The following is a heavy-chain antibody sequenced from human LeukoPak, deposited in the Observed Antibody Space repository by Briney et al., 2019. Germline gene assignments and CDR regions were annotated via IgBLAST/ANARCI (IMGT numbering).Heavy chain of an antibody. CDR3: ARDLAQWVRLFDY. D-gene: IGHD5-12*01. CDR1: GYTFTGYY. J-gene: IGHJ4*02. Sequence: ASVKVSCKASGYTFTGYYMHWVRQGHGQGLEWMGWINPNSGGTNYAQKFQGRVTMTRDTSINTAYMELSRLRSDDTAVYYCARDLAQWVRLFDYWGQGTLVTVSS. CDR2: INPNSGGT. V-gene: IGHV1-2*02.